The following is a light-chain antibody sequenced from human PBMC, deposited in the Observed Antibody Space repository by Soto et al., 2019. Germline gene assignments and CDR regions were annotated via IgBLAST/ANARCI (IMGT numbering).Light chain of an antibody. J-gene: IGKJ1*01. Sequence: EIVLTQSPGTLSLSPGQRATLSCRASQSVSSSFLAWYQQKPGQAPRLLIYGPSSRATDIPDRFSGSGSETDFTLTISRLEAEDFAVYYCQEYDRSSQTFGQGTKVEIK. CDR1: QSVSSSF. CDR2: GPS. V-gene: IGKV3-20*01. CDR3: QEYDRSSQT.